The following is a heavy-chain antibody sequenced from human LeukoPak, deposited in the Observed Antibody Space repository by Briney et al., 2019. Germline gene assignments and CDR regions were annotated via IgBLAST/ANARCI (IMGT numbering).Heavy chain of an antibody. CDR2: IYYSGST. D-gene: IGHD3-3*01. CDR3: LRFLEWSVIDY. Sequence: SETLSLTCTVSGGSISSSSYYWGWIRQPPGKGLEWIGSIYYSGSTYYNPSLKSRVTISVDTSKNQFSLKLSSVTAADTAVYHCLRFLEWSVIDYWGQGTLVTVSS. CDR1: GGSISSSSYY. J-gene: IGHJ4*02. V-gene: IGHV4-39*01.